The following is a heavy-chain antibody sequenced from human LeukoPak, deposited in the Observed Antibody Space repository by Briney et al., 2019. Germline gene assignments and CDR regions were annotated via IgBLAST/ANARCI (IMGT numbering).Heavy chain of an antibody. J-gene: IGHJ4*02. CDR2: ISVYNVNT. Sequence: VSVEVSCKASGYTFTSYGISWVRQAPGQGLEWLGWISVYNVNTNYAQKLQGRVTMTTDTSTSTVYMELRSLRSDDTAVYYCARDYSGYDGFDYWGQGTLVTVSS. CDR1: GYTFTSYG. CDR3: ARDYSGYDGFDY. V-gene: IGHV1-18*01. D-gene: IGHD5-12*01.